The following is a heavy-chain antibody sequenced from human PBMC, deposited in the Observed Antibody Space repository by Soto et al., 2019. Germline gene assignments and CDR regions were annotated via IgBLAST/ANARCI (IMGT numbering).Heavy chain of an antibody. Sequence: QITLNESGPTVVKPAETLTLTCTFSGFSLTTSGVGVGWIRQSPGKAPEWLALIYWDDDKRYSASLKSTLTITKDTSKNQVDLTMASVDPADTATYYCAHRILRTVFGLVTTTAIYFDFWGQGTPVVVSS. CDR3: AHRILRTVFGLVTTTAIYFDF. J-gene: IGHJ4*02. V-gene: IGHV2-5*02. CDR1: GFSLTTSGVG. D-gene: IGHD3-3*01. CDR2: IYWDDDK.